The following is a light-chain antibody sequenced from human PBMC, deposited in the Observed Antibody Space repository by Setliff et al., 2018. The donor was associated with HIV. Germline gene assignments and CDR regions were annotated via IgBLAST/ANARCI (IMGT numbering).Light chain of an antibody. Sequence: QSVLTQPASVSGSPGQSITISCTGTSSDIGAYYSVSWYQQYPGKAPKLVFYDVTIRPPGVSNRFSGSKSGNTASLTISGLQAEDEGDYYCYSYTAGSSDVFGGGTKVTVL. CDR3: YSYTAGSSDV. CDR1: SSDIGAYYS. CDR2: DVT. V-gene: IGLV2-14*03. J-gene: IGLJ1*01.